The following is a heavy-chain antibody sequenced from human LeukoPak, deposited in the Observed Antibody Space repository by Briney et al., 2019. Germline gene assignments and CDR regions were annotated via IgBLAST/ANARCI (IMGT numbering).Heavy chain of an antibody. J-gene: IGHJ6*02. Sequence: PSETLSLTCTVSGGSISSGSYYWSWIRQPAGKGLEWIGRIYTSGSTNYNPSLKSRVTISVDTSKNQFSLKLSSVTAADTAVYYCANYYDSSGYLLHYYGMDVWGQGTTVTVSS. CDR2: IYTSGST. V-gene: IGHV4-61*02. D-gene: IGHD3-22*01. CDR3: ANYYDSSGYLLHYYGMDV. CDR1: GGSISSGSYY.